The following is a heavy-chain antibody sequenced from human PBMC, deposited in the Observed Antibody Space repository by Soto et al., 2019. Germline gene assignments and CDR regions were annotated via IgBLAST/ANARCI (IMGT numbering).Heavy chain of an antibody. J-gene: IGHJ6*02. V-gene: IGHV1-8*01. CDR1: GYTFTSYD. Sequence: ASVKVSCKASGYTFTSYDINWVRQATGQGLEWMGWMNPNSGNTGYAQKFQGRVTMTRNTSISTAYMELNSLRSEDTAVYYCAREGSYDFWSGYTALGRDYYYGMDVWGQGTTVTVSS. CDR2: MNPNSGNT. D-gene: IGHD3-3*01. CDR3: AREGSYDFWSGYTALGRDYYYGMDV.